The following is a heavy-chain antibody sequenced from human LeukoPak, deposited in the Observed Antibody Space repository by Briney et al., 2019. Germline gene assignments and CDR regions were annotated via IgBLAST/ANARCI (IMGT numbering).Heavy chain of an antibody. J-gene: IGHJ6*03. CDR1: GGSISSGSYY. CDR3: ARDRKYSGSYRGYYMDV. V-gene: IGHV4-61*02. D-gene: IGHD1-26*01. CDR2: IYTSGST. Sequence: SETLSLTCTVSGGSISSGSYYWSWIRQPAGKGLEWIGRIYTSGSTNYNPSLKSRVTISVDTSKNQFSLKLSSVTAADTAVYYCARDRKYSGSYRGYYMDVWGKGTTVTVSS.